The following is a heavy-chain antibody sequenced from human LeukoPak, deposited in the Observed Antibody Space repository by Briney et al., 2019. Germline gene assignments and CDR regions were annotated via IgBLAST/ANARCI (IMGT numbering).Heavy chain of an antibody. D-gene: IGHD3-22*01. CDR1: GYVFIRHW. CDR3: ARPDYYDSSGIDY. Sequence: GESLKISCKTSGYVFIRHWIGWVRQMPGKGLEWMGIIYPGDSDTRYSPSFQGQVTISADKSISTAYLQWSSLKASDTAMYYCARPDYYDSSGIDYWGQGTLVTVSS. V-gene: IGHV5-51*01. J-gene: IGHJ4*02. CDR2: IYPGDSDT.